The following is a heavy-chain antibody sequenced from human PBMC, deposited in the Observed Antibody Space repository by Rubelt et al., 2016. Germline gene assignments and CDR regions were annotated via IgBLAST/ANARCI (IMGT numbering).Heavy chain of an antibody. CDR1: GFTFDDYA. CDR3: ARCGGTTYDYYYGMDV. J-gene: IGHJ6*02. V-gene: IGHV3-9*01. Sequence: VQLVESGGGLVQPGRSLRLSCAASGFTFDDYAMHWVRQGPGKGLEWVSGISWNSGTTGCADSLKGRFTISRDNAKNSLYLKVNSQRAEDTAVYYCARCGGTTYDYYYGMDVWGQGTTVTVSS. CDR2: ISWNSGTT. D-gene: IGHD1-7*01.